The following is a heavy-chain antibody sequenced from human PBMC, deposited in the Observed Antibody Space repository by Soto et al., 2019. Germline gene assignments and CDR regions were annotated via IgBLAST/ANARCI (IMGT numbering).Heavy chain of an antibody. V-gene: IGHV5-51*01. CDR3: ARHWDCGGDCYSHYYYGMDV. Sequence: ESLKISCKGSGYSFTSYWIGGVRQMPGKGLEGMGIIYACNSDTRYSPSFQGPVAISDDKYISTAYLQWSRLKASDTAMYYCARHWDCGGDCYSHYYYGMDVWGQGTTVTVSS. CDR2: IYACNSDT. CDR1: GYSFTSYW. D-gene: IGHD2-21*02. J-gene: IGHJ6*02.